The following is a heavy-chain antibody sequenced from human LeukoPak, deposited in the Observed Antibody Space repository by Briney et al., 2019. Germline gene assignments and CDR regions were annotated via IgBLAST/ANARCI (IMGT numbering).Heavy chain of an antibody. CDR1: GYTFTIYG. Sequence: RRASVKVSCKAAGYTFTIYGISWVRQAPGQGLEWMGWISAYNGNTNYAQKLQGRVTMTTDTSTSTAYMELRSPRSDDTAVYYCARVPLGIAQWLVPDYWGQGTLVIVSS. CDR3: ARVPLGIAQWLVPDY. CDR2: ISAYNGNT. D-gene: IGHD6-19*01. V-gene: IGHV1-18*01. J-gene: IGHJ4*02.